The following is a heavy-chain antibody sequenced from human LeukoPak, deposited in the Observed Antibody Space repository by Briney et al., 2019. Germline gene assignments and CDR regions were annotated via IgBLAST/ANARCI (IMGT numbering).Heavy chain of an antibody. D-gene: IGHD3-3*01. CDR1: GGSFSGYY. Sequence: SETLCLTCAVYGGSFSGYYWSWNRQPPGKGLEWIGEINHSGSTNYNPSLKSRVTISGDMSMNHFSLKLSSVTAADTAVYYCAKRSDFWSGYLNWFDPWGQGTLVSVSS. V-gene: IGHV4-34*01. CDR2: INHSGST. CDR3: AKRSDFWSGYLNWFDP. J-gene: IGHJ5*02.